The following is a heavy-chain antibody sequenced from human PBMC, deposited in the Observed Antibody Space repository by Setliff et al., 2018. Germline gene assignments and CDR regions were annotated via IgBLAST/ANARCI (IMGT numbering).Heavy chain of an antibody. CDR1: GFNFNSYS. D-gene: IGHD2-2*02. J-gene: IGHJ4*02. CDR3: AKGGSTSCYTEADY. Sequence: PGGSLRLSCAASGFNFNSYSMNWVRQAPGKGLEWVSYMSHTSMIYYADSVKGRFTISRDNSKNTLYLQMLSLRAEDTAVYYCAKGGSTSCYTEADYWGQGTLVTVSS. V-gene: IGHV3-48*01. CDR2: MSHTSMI.